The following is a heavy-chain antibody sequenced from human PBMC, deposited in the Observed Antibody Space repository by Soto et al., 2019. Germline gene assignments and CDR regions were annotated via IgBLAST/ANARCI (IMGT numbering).Heavy chain of an antibody. D-gene: IGHD2-15*01. CDR2: MWYDGHVE. CDR1: GFSFRTSG. J-gene: IGHJ3*02. V-gene: IGHV3-33*01. Sequence: QVHLVESGGGVVQPGRSLTLSCAASGFSFRTSGMHWVRQAPGKGLEWVTGMWYDGHVEGYLDSVKGRFTISRDNSNSLMSLQMSNLRVDYTAVYYCARGLPKVAGGAFDMWGHGTMVTVSS. CDR3: ARGLPKVAGGAFDM.